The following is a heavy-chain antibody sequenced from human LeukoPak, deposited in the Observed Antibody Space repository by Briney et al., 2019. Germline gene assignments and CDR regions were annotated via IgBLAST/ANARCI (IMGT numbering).Heavy chain of an antibody. CDR2: ISSSGSTI. Sequence: GGSLRLSCAASGFTFSSYEMNWVRQAPGKGLEWVSYISSSGSTIYYADSVKGRFTISRDNAKNSLYLQMNSLRAEDTAVYYCAKLQRVAARRIFDYWGQGTLVTVSS. D-gene: IGHD6-6*01. CDR3: AKLQRVAARRIFDY. V-gene: IGHV3-48*03. CDR1: GFTFSSYE. J-gene: IGHJ4*02.